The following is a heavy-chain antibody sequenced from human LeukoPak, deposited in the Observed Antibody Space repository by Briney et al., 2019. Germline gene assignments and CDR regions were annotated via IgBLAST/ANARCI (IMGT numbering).Heavy chain of an antibody. CDR3: AKELVEMGLPGFDV. CDR1: GFTFSNYA. CDR2: ITNGGRA. D-gene: IGHD2-15*01. V-gene: IGHV3-23*01. Sequence: QSGGSLRLSCAASGFTFSNYAMSWVRQAPGRGLEWVSGITNGGRAFYADSVKGHFTISRDNSKTMLYLEMNNLRAEDTAVYYCAKELVEMGLPGFDVWGQGTTVTVSS. J-gene: IGHJ3*01.